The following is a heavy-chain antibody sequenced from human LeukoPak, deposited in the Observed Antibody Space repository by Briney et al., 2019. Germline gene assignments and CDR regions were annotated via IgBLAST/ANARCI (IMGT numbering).Heavy chain of an antibody. D-gene: IGHD2-21*02. J-gene: IGHJ3*02. V-gene: IGHV4-59*01. CDR3: ASRAYCGGDCYPGAFDI. CDR2: IYYSGST. CDR1: GGSISSYY. Sequence: PSETLSLTCTVSGGSISSYYWSWIRQPPGKGLEWIGYIYYSGSTNYNPSLKSRVTISVDTSKNQFSLKLSSVTAADTAVYYCASRAYCGGDCYPGAFDIWGQGTMVTVSS.